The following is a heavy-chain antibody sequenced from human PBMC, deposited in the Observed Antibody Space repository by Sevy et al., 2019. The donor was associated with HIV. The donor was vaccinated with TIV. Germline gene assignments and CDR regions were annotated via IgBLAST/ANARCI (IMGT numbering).Heavy chain of an antibody. Sequence: GGSLRLSCAASGFTFNTHAMNWVRQAPGKGLEWVSVISGMCSSTSYADSVKGRLTISRDNSKNTLYLQMNSLRADDTAVYYCAKALNPALESMIEVIFRSLKGFDVWGQGTMVTVSS. D-gene: IGHD3-22*01. CDR3: AKALNPALESMIEVIFRSLKGFDV. CDR1: GFTFNTHA. CDR2: ISGMCSST. J-gene: IGHJ3*01. V-gene: IGHV3-23*01.